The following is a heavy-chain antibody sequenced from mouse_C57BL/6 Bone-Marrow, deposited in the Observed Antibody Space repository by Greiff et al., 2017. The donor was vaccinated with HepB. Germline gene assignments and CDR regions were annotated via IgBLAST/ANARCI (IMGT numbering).Heavy chain of an antibody. CDR3: ARERGSYYDYDDAMDY. CDR2: ILPGSGST. CDR1: GYTFTGYW. V-gene: IGHV1-9*01. J-gene: IGHJ4*01. D-gene: IGHD2-4*01. Sequence: QVQLQQSGAELMKPGASVKLSCKATGYTFTGYWIEWVKQRPGHGLEWIGEILPGSGSTNYNEKFKGKATFTADTSSNTAYMQLSSLTTEDSAIYYCARERGSYYDYDDAMDYWGQGTSLTVSS.